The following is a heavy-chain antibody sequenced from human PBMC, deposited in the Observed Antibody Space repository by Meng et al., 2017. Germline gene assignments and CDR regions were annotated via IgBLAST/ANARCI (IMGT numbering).Heavy chain of an antibody. D-gene: IGHD3-16*02. CDR2: ISAYNGNT. Sequence: ASVKVSCKASGYTFTSYGISWVRQAPGQGLEWMGWISAYNGNTNYAQKLQGRVTMTTDTSTSTAYMELRSLRSDDTAVYYCARDQATYYDYVWGSYRYGDRYYGMDVWGQGTTVTV. V-gene: IGHV1-18*01. CDR3: ARDQATYYDYVWGSYRYGDRYYGMDV. J-gene: IGHJ6*02. CDR1: GYTFTSYG.